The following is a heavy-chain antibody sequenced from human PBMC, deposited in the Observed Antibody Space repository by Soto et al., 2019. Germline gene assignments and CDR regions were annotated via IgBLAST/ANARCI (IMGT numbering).Heavy chain of an antibody. CDR1: GYSFTSYW. V-gene: IGHV5-10-1*01. CDR2: IDPSDSYT. Sequence: ESLKISCKGSGYSFTSYWISWVRQMPGKGLEWMGRIDPSDSYTNYSPSFQGHVTISADKSISTAYLQWSSLKASDTAMYYCARRVIVVVPAAIDGMDVWGQGTTVTVSS. CDR3: ARRVIVVVPAAIDGMDV. J-gene: IGHJ6*02. D-gene: IGHD2-2*01.